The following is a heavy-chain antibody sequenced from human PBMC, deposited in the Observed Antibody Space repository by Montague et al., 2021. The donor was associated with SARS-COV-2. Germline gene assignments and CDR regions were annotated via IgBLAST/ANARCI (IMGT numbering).Heavy chain of an antibody. Sequence: SETLSLTCTVSGGSISSYYWSWIRQPAGKGLEWIGRIYTSGSTNYNPSLRSRVTMSVDTSRNQLSLKLSSVTAADTAVYYCARVGRAGYDILTGYYYYGMDVWGQGTTVTVSS. V-gene: IGHV4-4*07. D-gene: IGHD3-9*01. CDR1: GGSISSYY. CDR2: IYTSGST. CDR3: ARVGRAGYDILTGYYYYGMDV. J-gene: IGHJ6*02.